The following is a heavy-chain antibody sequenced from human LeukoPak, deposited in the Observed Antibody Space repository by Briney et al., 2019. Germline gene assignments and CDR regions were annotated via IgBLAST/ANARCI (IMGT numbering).Heavy chain of an antibody. D-gene: IGHD1-7*01. CDR2: INAGNGNT. Sequence: ASVKVSGKASGYTFTSYAMHWVRQAPGQRLEWMGWINAGNGNTKYSQKFQGRVTITRDTSASTAYMELSSLRSEDTAVYYCASLELRPGSPYSYYGMDVWGKGTTVTVSS. J-gene: IGHJ6*04. CDR1: GYTFTSYA. CDR3: ASLELRPGSPYSYYGMDV. V-gene: IGHV1-3*01.